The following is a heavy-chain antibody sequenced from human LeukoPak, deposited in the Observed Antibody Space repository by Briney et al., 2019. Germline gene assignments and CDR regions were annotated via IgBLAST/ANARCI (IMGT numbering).Heavy chain of an antibody. CDR3: ARDSAVLEWPSAMDV. J-gene: IGHJ6*04. CDR2: ISWNSGSI. Sequence: PSETLSLTCTVSGGSISSYYWSWIRQPPGKGLEWVSGISWNSGSIGYADSVKGRFTISRDNAKNSLYLQMNSLRAEDTAVYYCARDSAVLEWPSAMDVWGKGTTVTVSS. D-gene: IGHD3-3*02. CDR1: GGSISSYY. V-gene: IGHV3-48*01.